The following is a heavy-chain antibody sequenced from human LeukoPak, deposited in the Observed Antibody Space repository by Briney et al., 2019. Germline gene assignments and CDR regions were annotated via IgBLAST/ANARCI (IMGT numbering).Heavy chain of an antibody. CDR1: GYTFTGYY. D-gene: IGHD6-19*01. CDR3: ARDSSGSGNWFDP. CDR2: INPNSGGT. V-gene: IGHV1-2*02. J-gene: IGHJ5*02. Sequence: ASVKVSCKASGYTFTGYYMHWVRQAPGQGLEWMGWINPNSGGTNYAQKFQGRVTMTRDTSISTAYMELSRLRSDDTAVYYCARDSSGSGNWFDPWGQGTLVTVSS.